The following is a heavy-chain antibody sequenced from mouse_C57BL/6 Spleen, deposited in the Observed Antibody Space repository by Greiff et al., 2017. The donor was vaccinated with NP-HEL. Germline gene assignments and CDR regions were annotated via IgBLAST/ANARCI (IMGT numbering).Heavy chain of an antibody. J-gene: IGHJ1*03. Sequence: VQVVESGAELVKPGASVKISCKASGYAFSSYWMNWVKQRPGKGLEWIGQIYPGDGDTNYNGKFKGKATLTADKSSSTAYMQLSSLTSEDSAVYFCARGLGQNFDVWGTGTTVTVSS. CDR1: GYAFSSYW. D-gene: IGHD4-1*01. CDR3: ARGLGQNFDV. V-gene: IGHV1-80*01. CDR2: IYPGDGDT.